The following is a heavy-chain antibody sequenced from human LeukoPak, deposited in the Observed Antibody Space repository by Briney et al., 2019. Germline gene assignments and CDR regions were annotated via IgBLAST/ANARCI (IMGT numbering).Heavy chain of an antibody. D-gene: IGHD4-11*01. J-gene: IGHJ6*02. CDR3: ASGTTVTTPEDYYYGMDV. CDR1: GFTFSDYY. CDR2: ISSSGSTI. V-gene: IGHV3-11*01. Sequence: GGSLRLSCAASGFTFSDYYMSWIRQAPGKGLEWVSYISSSGSTIYYADSVKGRFTISRDNAKNSLYLQMNSLRAEDTAVYYCASGTTVTTPEDYYYGMDVWGQGTTVTVSS.